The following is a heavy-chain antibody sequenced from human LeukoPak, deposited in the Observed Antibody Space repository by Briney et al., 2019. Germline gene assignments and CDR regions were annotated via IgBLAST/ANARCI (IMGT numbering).Heavy chain of an antibody. D-gene: IGHD1-26*01. J-gene: IGHJ4*02. CDR3: ARVRVGATGLIDY. CDR2: INSDGSST. V-gene: IGHV3-74*01. CDR1: GFTFSSYW. Sequence: GGSLRLSCAASGFTFSSYWMHWVRHAPGKGLVWVSRINSDGSSTSYADSVKGRFTIPRDNAKNTLYLQMNSLRAEDTAVYYCARVRVGATGLIDYWGQGTLVTVSS.